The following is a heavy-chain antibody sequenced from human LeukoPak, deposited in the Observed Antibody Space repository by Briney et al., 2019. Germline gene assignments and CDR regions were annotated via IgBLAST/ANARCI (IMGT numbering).Heavy chain of an antibody. CDR3: ASSKCSGGSCYSGDC. V-gene: IGHV1-69*06. J-gene: IGHJ4*02. Sequence: ASVKVSCKASGGTFSSYAISWVRQAPGQGLEWMGGIIPIFGTANYAQKFQGRVTITADKSTSTAYMELSSLRSEATAVYYCASSKCSGGSCYSGDCWGQGTLVTVSS. CDR2: IIPIFGTA. CDR1: GGTFSSYA. D-gene: IGHD2-15*01.